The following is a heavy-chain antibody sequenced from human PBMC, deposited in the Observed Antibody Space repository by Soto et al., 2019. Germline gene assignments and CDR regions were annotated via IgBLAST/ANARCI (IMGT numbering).Heavy chain of an antibody. Sequence: EVQLLESWGGLVQPGGSLRLSCAASGFTFSNYAMGWVRQAPGKGLEWVSGISGGGGSTYYADSVKGRFTISRDQSKNTLFLQMHSLGAEDTALYYCEKGEEAELLFGVVTISRFDSWGQGTLVTVSS. CDR3: EKGEEAELLFGVVTISRFDS. J-gene: IGHJ4*02. D-gene: IGHD3-3*01. CDR1: GFTFSNYA. V-gene: IGHV3-23*01. CDR2: ISGGGGST.